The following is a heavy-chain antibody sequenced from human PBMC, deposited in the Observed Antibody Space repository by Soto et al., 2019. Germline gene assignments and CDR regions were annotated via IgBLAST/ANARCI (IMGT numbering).Heavy chain of an antibody. J-gene: IGHJ3*02. Sequence: GGSLRLSCAASGFTFSSYWMSWVRQAPGKGLEWVANIKQDGSEKYYVDSVKGRFTNSRDNAKNSLYLQMNSLRAEDTAVYYCARDIGSYYYDSSGYYDAFDIWGQGTMVTVSS. CDR2: IKQDGSEK. CDR3: ARDIGSYYYDSSGYYDAFDI. CDR1: GFTFSSYW. V-gene: IGHV3-7*03. D-gene: IGHD3-22*01.